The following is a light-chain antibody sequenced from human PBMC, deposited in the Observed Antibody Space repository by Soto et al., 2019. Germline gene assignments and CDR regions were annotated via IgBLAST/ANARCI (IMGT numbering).Light chain of an antibody. CDR3: QQYENYWT. V-gene: IGKV1-5*01. CDR2: DAS. Sequence: DIQMTQSPSSVSASVGDRVTITCQASQGISRSLAWYQQKPGKAPKLLIYDASNLDSGVPSRFSGSGSGTEFSLTISNLQPDDCATYYCQQYENYWTFGQGTKVDIK. CDR1: QGISRS. J-gene: IGKJ1*01.